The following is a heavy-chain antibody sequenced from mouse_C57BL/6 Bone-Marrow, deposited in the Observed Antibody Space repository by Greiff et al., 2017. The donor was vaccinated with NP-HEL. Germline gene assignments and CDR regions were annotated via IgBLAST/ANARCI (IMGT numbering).Heavy chain of an antibody. CDR3: ARQNWDSFDY. Sequence: VKLVESGAELARPGASVKLSCKASGYTFTSYGISWVKQRTGQGLEWIGEIYPRSGNTYYNEKFKGKATLTADKSSSTAYMELRSLTSEDSAVYFCARQNWDSFDYWGQGTTLTVSS. D-gene: IGHD4-1*01. CDR2: IYPRSGNT. CDR1: GYTFTSYG. V-gene: IGHV1-81*01. J-gene: IGHJ2*01.